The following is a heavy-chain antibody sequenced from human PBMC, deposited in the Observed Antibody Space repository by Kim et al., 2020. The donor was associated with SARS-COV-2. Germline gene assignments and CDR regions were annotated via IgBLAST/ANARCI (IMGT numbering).Heavy chain of an antibody. J-gene: IGHJ6*02. CDR3: AKNFDGRWGYYYYGMDV. V-gene: IGHV3-23*01. CDR2: ISGSGGST. Sequence: GGSLRLSCAASGFTFSSYAMSWVRQAPGKGLEWVSAISGSGGSTYYADSVKGRFTISRDNSKNTLYLQMNSLRAEDTAVYYCAKNFDGRWGYYYYGMDVWGQGTTVTVSS. CDR1: GFTFSSYA. D-gene: IGHD3-16*01.